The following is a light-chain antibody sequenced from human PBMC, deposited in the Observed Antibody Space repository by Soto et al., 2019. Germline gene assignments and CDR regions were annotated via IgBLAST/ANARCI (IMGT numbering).Light chain of an antibody. J-gene: IGLJ1*01. CDR1: SNDIGSYDY. CDR2: GVH. V-gene: IGLV2-14*01. CDR3: TAFSANRVFL. Sequence: QSALTQPISVSGSPGQSITISCTGNSNDIGSYDYVCWYQQHPGKAPRLLIHGVHNRSTGISGRFSASKSGLTASLTISGLQAEDEADYYCTAFSANRVFLFGPGTQLTVL.